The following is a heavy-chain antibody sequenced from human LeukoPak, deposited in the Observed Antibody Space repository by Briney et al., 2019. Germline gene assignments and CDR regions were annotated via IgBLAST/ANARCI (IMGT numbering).Heavy chain of an antibody. CDR3: ARGLIQTTVTN. V-gene: IGHV1-18*01. Sequence: GASVKVSCKASGYTFTSYGISWVRQAPGQGLEWMGWINAGNGNTKYSQKFQGRVTIIRDTSASTAYMELSSLRSEDTAVYYCARGLIQTTVTNWGQGTLVTVSS. J-gene: IGHJ4*02. CDR1: GYTFTSYG. CDR2: INAGNGNT. D-gene: IGHD4-11*01.